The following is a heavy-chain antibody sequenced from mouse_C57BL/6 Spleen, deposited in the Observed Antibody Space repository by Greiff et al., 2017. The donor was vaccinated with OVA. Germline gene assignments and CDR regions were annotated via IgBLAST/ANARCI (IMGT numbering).Heavy chain of an antibody. V-gene: IGHV1-64*01. CDR3: APDGYYAMDY. CDR2: IHPNSGST. Sequence: QVQLQQPGAELVKPGASVKLSCKASGYTFTSYWMHWVKQRPGQGLEWIGMIHPNSGSTNYNEKFKSKATLTVDKSSSTAYMQLSSLTSDDSAVYYCAPDGYYAMDYWGQGTSVTVSS. J-gene: IGHJ4*01. D-gene: IGHD2-3*01. CDR1: GYTFTSYW.